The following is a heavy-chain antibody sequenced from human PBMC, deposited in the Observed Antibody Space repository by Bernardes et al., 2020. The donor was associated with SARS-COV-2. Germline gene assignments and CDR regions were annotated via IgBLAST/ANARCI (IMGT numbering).Heavy chain of an antibody. J-gene: IGHJ4*02. V-gene: IGHV4-38-2*01. CDR3: ARVRPYCGGGTCYLFDY. CDR2: IYHSGNT. Sequence: SETLSLSCVVSGYSISSGYYWGWIRQPPGKGLEWIGSIYHSGNTYYNPSLKSRVTISVDTSKNQFSLKVRSVTAADTAVYYCARVRPYCGGGTCYLFDYWGQGSLATVSS. D-gene: IGHD2-15*01. CDR1: GYSISSGYY.